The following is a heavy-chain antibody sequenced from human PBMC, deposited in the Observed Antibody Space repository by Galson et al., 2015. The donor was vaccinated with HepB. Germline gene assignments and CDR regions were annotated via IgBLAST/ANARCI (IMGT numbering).Heavy chain of an antibody. CDR3: AYFTSGSAEDLHY. D-gene: IGHD3-10*01. J-gene: IGHJ1*01. V-gene: IGHV1-69*13. CDR1: GGTFSSYS. CDR2: IIPIFGTA. Sequence: SVKVSCKASGGTFSSYSIIWVRQAPGQGLEWMGGIIPIFGTANYAQKFQGRVTIAADESTSTAYMELRSLRYEDTAVYYCAYFTSGSAEDLHYWGQGTLVTVSS.